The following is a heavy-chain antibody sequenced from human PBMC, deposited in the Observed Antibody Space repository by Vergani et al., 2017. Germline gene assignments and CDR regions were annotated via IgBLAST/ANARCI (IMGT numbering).Heavy chain of an antibody. CDR2: IYYSGST. V-gene: IGHV4-59*01. CDR3: ARGALDSIAARPDYYYGMDV. CDR1: GGSISSYY. D-gene: IGHD6-6*01. J-gene: IGHJ6*02. Sequence: QVQLQESGPGLVKPSQTLSLTCTVSGGSISSYYWSWIRQPPGKGLEWIGYIYYSGSTNYNPSLKSRVTISVDTSKNQFSLKLSSVTAADTAVYYCARGALDSIAARPDYYYGMDVWGQGTMVTVSS.